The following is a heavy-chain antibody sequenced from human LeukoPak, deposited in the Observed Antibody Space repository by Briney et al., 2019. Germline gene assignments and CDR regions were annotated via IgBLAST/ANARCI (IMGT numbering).Heavy chain of an antibody. D-gene: IGHD1-26*01. Sequence: HPGGSLRLSCAASGFTFSSYSMNWVRQAPGKGLEWVSYISSSSSTIYYADSVKGRFTISRDNAKNSLYLQMNSLRAEDTAVYYCAREKLIVGATRGRLIDYWGQGTLVTVSS. CDR1: GFTFSSYS. CDR3: AREKLIVGATRGRLIDY. V-gene: IGHV3-48*01. CDR2: ISSSSSTI. J-gene: IGHJ4*02.